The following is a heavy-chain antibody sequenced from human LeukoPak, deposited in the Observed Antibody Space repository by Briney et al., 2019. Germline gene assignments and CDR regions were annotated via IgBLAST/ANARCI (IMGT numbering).Heavy chain of an antibody. CDR3: ASPGEGYCSGGNCYYFDY. CDR2: ISSSGSTM. V-gene: IGHV3-48*03. CDR1: GFTFSSYE. J-gene: IGHJ4*02. D-gene: IGHD2-15*01. Sequence: GGSLRLSCAASGFTFSSYEMNWVRQAPGKGLGWVSYISSSGSTMYYADSVKGRFTISRDNAKNSLYLQMNNLRAEDTAVYYCASPGEGYCSGGNCYYFDYWGQGTLVTVSS.